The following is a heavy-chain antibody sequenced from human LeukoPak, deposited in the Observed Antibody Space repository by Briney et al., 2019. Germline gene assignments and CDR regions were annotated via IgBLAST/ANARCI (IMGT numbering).Heavy chain of an antibody. J-gene: IGHJ4*02. D-gene: IGHD3-9*01. CDR3: AREVGSPGRYY. V-gene: IGHV4-4*02. Sequence: PSETLSLTCAVSGGPINSRNWWSWVRQPPGKGLEWIGEIYYSGSTNYNPSLKSRVTISVDKSKNQFSLKVTSVTAADTAVYYCAREVGSPGRYYWGQGTLVTVSS. CDR2: IYYSGST. CDR1: GGPINSRNW.